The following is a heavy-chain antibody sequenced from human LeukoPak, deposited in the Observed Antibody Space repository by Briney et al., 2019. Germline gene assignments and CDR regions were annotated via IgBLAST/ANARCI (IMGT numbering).Heavy chain of an antibody. D-gene: IGHD3-10*01. CDR2: IYSGDTT. J-gene: IGHJ4*02. Sequence: GGSLRLSCAASGFAVSTNYMSWVRQAPGKGLEWVSVIYSGDTTFYADSVRGKFTISRDNSKNTLYLQMNSLRAEDTAVYYCASILRSSSGYYFDYWGQGTLVTVSS. V-gene: IGHV3-66*01. CDR3: ASILRSSSGYYFDY. CDR1: GFAVSTNY.